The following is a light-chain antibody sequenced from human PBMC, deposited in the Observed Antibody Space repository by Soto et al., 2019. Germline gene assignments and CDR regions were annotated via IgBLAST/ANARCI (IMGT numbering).Light chain of an antibody. CDR2: STT. V-gene: IGLV7-43*01. CDR1: TGPVTTSHY. Sequence: TVVTQEPSLTVSPGGTVTLTWASSTGPVTTSHYPNWFQQKPGQPPRSLIYSTTNTHSWTPARFSGSLLGGKAALTLSGVLPEDEADYYCVLYYGGAHVVFGGGTKVTVL. CDR3: VLYYGGAHVV. J-gene: IGLJ2*01.